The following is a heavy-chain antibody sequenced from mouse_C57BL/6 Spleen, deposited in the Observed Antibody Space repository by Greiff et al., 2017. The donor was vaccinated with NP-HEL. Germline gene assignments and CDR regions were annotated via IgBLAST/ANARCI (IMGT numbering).Heavy chain of an antibody. CDR3: ARLTPHYSNYDWYFDV. CDR2: INPDSSTI. J-gene: IGHJ1*03. Sequence: EVQLQQSGGGLVQPGGSLKLSCAASGIDFSRYWMSWVRRAPGKGLEWIGEINPDSSTINYAPSLKDKFIISRDNAKNTLYLQMSKVRSEDTALYYCARLTPHYSNYDWYFDVWGTGTTVTVSS. D-gene: IGHD2-5*01. V-gene: IGHV4-1*01. CDR1: GIDFSRYW.